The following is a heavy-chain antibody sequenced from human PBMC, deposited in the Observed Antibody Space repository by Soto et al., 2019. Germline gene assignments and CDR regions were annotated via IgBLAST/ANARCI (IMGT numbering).Heavy chain of an antibody. D-gene: IGHD1-1*01. CDR1: GYNFFDYG. J-gene: IGHJ1*01. Sequence: QIQLVQSGAEVKKPGASVKVSCKASGYNFFDYGVNWVRQAPGQGLEWMGWVSPKSGNTDFARKVQGRVTMTADTSTNTAYLELRGLRSVDTAVYYCARGRTVSSIGPLLVWGQGTLVSVSS. V-gene: IGHV1-18*01. CDR3: ARGRTVSSIGPLLV. CDR2: VSPKSGNT.